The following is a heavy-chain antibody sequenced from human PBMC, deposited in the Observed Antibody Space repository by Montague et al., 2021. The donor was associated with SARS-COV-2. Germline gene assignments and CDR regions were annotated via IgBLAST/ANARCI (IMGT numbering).Heavy chain of an antibody. CDR2: ISYSATS. D-gene: IGHD3-16*02. CDR3: ARLGITLGGVIVIRYYFDV. V-gene: IGHV4-39*01. J-gene: IGHJ4*02. Sequence: SETLSLTCTFSGASRSTKNYYWGWIRQPPGKRLEWIGSISYSATSYSNPSLKSRVTMSVDTSRNQLSLNLSSVTVADTAVYYCARLGITLGGVIVIRYYFDVWGQGTLVTVSS. CDR1: GASRSTKNYY.